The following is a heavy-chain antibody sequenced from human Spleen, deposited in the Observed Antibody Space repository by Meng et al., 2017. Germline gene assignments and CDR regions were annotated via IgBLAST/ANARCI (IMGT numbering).Heavy chain of an antibody. CDR3: ARAGYCSGGSCFRLFY. J-gene: IGHJ4*02. Sequence: GESLKISCAASGFTFSSYGMHWVRQAPGKGLEWVAVIWYDGSNKYYADSVKGRFTISRDNSKNTLYLQMNSLRAEDTAVYYCARAGYCSGGSCFRLFYWGQGTLVTVSS. CDR2: IWYDGSNK. V-gene: IGHV3-33*01. D-gene: IGHD2-15*01. CDR1: GFTFSSYG.